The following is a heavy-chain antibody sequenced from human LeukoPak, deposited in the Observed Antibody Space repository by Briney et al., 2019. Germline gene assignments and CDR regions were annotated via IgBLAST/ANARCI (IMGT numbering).Heavy chain of an antibody. Sequence: PGGSLRLSCAASGFTFSSYAMGWVRQAPGKGLEWVSAIRASGASTYYADSVKGRFTISRDNPENTVYLQMNSLRAGDTAVYYCAKDGYSYGLEYYFDYWGQGTLVTVSS. D-gene: IGHD5-18*01. CDR3: AKDGYSYGLEYYFDY. V-gene: IGHV3-23*01. J-gene: IGHJ4*02. CDR2: IRASGAST. CDR1: GFTFSSYA.